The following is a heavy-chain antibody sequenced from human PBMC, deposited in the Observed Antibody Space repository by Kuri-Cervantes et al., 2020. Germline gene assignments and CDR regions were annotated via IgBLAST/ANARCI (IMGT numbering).Heavy chain of an antibody. D-gene: IGHD6-19*01. CDR3: ASCISSSGWCNWFDP. J-gene: IGHJ5*02. CDR2: IYYSGST. Sequence: SETLSLTCTVSGGSVSSGSYYWSWIRQPPGKGLEWIGYIYYSGSTNYNPSLKSRVTISVDTSKNQFSLKLSSVTAADTAVYYCASCISSSGWCNWFDPWGQGTLVTVSS. CDR1: GGSVSSGSYY. V-gene: IGHV4-61*01.